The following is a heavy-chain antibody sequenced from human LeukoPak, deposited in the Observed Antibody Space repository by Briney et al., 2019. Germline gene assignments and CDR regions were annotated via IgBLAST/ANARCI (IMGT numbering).Heavy chain of an antibody. J-gene: IGHJ1*01. V-gene: IGHV2-5*02. CDR3: AHRRVHGDYVPSFQH. D-gene: IGHD4-17*01. CDR1: GFSLSSRGVG. CDR2: IYWDDDK. Sequence: SGPTLVKPTQTLTLTCTFSGFSLSSRGVGVAWIRQPPGKALEWLALIYWDDDKRYSPSLKSRLTITKDTSKNQVVLTMTNMDPVDTATYYCAHRRVHGDYVPSFQHWGQGTLVTLSS.